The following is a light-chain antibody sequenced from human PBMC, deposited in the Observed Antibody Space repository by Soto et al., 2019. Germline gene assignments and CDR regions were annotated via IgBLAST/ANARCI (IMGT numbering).Light chain of an antibody. CDR1: QSVDTY. J-gene: IGKJ4*01. V-gene: IGKV3D-15*01. Sequence: EIVLTQSPAALSLSPGDRVTLACRASQSVDTYLAWYQQKPGQAPRLLIYDASTRATGIPARFSGSASGTEFTLTISSLLSEDFAVYYCQQYNNWPLTFGGGTKVDIK. CDR3: QQYNNWPLT. CDR2: DAS.